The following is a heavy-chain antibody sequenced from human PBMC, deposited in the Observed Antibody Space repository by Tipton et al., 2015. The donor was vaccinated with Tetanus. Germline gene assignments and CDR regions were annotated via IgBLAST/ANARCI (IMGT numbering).Heavy chain of an antibody. Sequence: SLRLSCAASGFTFSSYTMSWVRQAPGKGLEWVSYIGISSTTNYYVDSVKGRFTISRDNAKNSMFLQMNSLRDEDTAVYYCARVPGVLWGQGTTVIVSS. V-gene: IGHV3-48*02. CDR3: ARVPGVL. CDR2: IGISSTTN. J-gene: IGHJ6*02. D-gene: IGHD2-8*01. CDR1: GFTFSSYT.